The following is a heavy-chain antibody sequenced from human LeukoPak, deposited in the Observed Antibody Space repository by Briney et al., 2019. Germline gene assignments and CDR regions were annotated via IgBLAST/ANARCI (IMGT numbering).Heavy chain of an antibody. D-gene: IGHD3-10*01. CDR2: IIPIFGTA. CDR1: GGTFSSYA. CDR3: ARRRGSGSYCYDY. J-gene: IGHJ4*02. Sequence: SVKVSXKASGGTFSSYAISWVRQAPGQGLEWMGRIIPIFGTANYAQKFQGRVTITTDESTSTAYMELSSPRSEDTAVYYCARRRGSGSYCYDYWGQGTLVTVSS. V-gene: IGHV1-69*05.